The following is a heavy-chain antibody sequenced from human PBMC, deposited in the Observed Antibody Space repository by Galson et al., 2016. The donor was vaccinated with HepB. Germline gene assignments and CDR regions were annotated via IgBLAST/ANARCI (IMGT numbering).Heavy chain of an antibody. D-gene: IGHD2-2*01. CDR2: IFGRGGGT. Sequence: SLRLSCAASGFTFNDFAMGWVRQAPGKGLEWVSLIFGRGGGTYYRDSVKGRFTISRDNSKNTLYLQMSSLTAEDTALYYCAKYQGHPVTTCHFDYWGQGTLVTVSS. V-gene: IGHV3-23*01. CDR3: AKYQGHPVTTCHFDY. CDR1: GFTFNDFA. J-gene: IGHJ4*02.